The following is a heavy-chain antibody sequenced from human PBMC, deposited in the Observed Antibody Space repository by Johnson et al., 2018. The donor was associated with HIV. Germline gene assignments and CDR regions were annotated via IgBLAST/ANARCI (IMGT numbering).Heavy chain of an antibody. V-gene: IGHV3-30-3*01. Sequence: QVQLVESGGGLVKPGGSLRLSCAASGFTFSSYAMHWVRQAPGKGLEWVAVISYDGSNKYYADSVKGRFTISRDNSKNTLYLQMNSLRAEDTAGYYCARERIVGATEEDAFDIWGQGTMVTVSS. J-gene: IGHJ3*02. CDR2: ISYDGSNK. CDR3: ARERIVGATEEDAFDI. CDR1: GFTFSSYA. D-gene: IGHD1-26*01.